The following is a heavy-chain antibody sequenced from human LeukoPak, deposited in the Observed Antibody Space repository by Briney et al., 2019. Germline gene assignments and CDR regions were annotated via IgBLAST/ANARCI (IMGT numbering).Heavy chain of an antibody. Sequence: GVSLRLSCAASGFTFSSYWMHWVRQAPGKGLVWVSRINSDGSSTSYADSVKGRFTISRDNAKNTLYLQMNSLRAEDTAVYYCARGRAVAGIIDYWGEGALVSVSS. J-gene: IGHJ4*02. V-gene: IGHV3-74*01. D-gene: IGHD6-19*01. CDR2: INSDGSST. CDR3: ARGRAVAGIIDY. CDR1: GFTFSSYW.